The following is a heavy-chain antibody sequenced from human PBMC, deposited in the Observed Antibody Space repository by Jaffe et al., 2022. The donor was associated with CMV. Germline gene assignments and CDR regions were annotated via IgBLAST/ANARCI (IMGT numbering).Heavy chain of an antibody. Sequence: EVQLVQSGAEVKKPGESLKISCKGSGYSFTSYWIGWVRQMPGKGLEWMGIIYPGDSDTRYSPSFQGQVTISADKSISTAYLQWSSLKASDTAMYYCARHSRTPTDFWSGYYPEYYYYYYYMDVWGKGTTVTVSS. CDR2: IYPGDSDT. CDR1: GYSFTSYW. D-gene: IGHD3-3*01. CDR3: ARHSRTPTDFWSGYYPEYYYYYYYMDV. J-gene: IGHJ6*03. V-gene: IGHV5-51*01.